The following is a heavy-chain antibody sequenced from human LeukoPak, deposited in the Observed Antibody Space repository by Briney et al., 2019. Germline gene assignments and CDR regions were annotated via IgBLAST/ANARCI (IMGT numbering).Heavy chain of an antibody. V-gene: IGHV3-9*03. J-gene: IGHJ3*02. CDR2: ISWNSGSI. Sequence: GGSLRLSCAASGFTFDDYAMHWVRQAPGKGLEWVSGISWNSGSIGYADSVKGRFTISRDNAKNSLYLQMNSLRAEDMALYYCARASYGSGSPKNDAFDIWGQGTMVTVSS. CDR1: GFTFDDYA. CDR3: ARASYGSGSPKNDAFDI. D-gene: IGHD3-10*01.